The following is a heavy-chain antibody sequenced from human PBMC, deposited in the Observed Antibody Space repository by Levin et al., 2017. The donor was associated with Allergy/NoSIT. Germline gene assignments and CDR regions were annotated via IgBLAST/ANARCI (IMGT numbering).Heavy chain of an antibody. CDR3: ARVGFYGDYADWYFDR. CDR2: INPKTGNT. J-gene: IGHJ2*01. D-gene: IGHD4-17*01. Sequence: ASVKVSCKASGYTFSGYYLHWVRQAPGQGLEWMGHINPKTGNTNYAQKFQGRVTMTRDTSISTAYMELTRLISDDTAVYYCARVGFYGDYADWYFDRWGRGTLVTVSS. V-gene: IGHV1-2*06. CDR1: GYTFSGYY.